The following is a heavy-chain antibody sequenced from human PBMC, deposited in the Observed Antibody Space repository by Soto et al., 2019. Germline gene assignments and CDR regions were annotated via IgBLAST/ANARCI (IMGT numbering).Heavy chain of an antibody. Sequence: QVQLVQSGAEVKKPGASVKVSCKSSGYTFTSYGISWMRLAPGQGLECMGWISVYNGNTNYAQNFQGRVTMTTDTSTSTAYMELRSLRSDDTAVYYCARAHQIIGPAAVTYHYGLDVWGQGTTVTVSS. CDR3: ARAHQIIGPAAVTYHYGLDV. J-gene: IGHJ6*02. CDR2: ISVYNGNT. D-gene: IGHD2-2*01. V-gene: IGHV1-18*01. CDR1: GYTFTSYG.